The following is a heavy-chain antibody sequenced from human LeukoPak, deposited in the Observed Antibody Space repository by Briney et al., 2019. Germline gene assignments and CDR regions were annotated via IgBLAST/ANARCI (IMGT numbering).Heavy chain of an antibody. CDR3: ARERPGELLDY. D-gene: IGHD1-26*01. V-gene: IGHV4-61*02. CDR1: GGSISSGSYY. J-gene: IGHJ4*02. Sequence: KPSETLSLTCTVSGGSISSGSYYWSWIRQPAGKGLEWIGRIYTSGSTNYNPSLKSRVTISVDTSKNQLSLKLSSVTAADTAVYYCARERPGELLDYWGQGTLVTVSS. CDR2: IYTSGST.